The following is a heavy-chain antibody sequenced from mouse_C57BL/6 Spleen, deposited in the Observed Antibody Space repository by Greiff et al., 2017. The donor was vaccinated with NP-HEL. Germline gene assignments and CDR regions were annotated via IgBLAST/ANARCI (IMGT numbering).Heavy chain of an antibody. CDR1: GYTFTSYW. CDR2: IDPSDSYT. Sequence: QVQLQQPGAELVMPGASVTLSCKASGYTFTSYWMHWVKQRPGQGLEWIGEIDPSDSYTNYNQKFKGQSTLTVDKSSSTAYMQLSSLTSEDSAVYYCARKEWNYAMDYWGQGTSVTVAS. D-gene: IGHD1-3*01. J-gene: IGHJ4*01. V-gene: IGHV1-69*01. CDR3: ARKEWNYAMDY.